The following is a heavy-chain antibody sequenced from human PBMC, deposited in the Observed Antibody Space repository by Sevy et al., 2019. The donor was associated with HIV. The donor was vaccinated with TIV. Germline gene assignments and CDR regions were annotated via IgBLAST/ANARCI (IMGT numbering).Heavy chain of an antibody. CDR3: ARGSITMVQGVIIPGDYYYYGMDV. J-gene: IGHJ6*02. D-gene: IGHD3-10*01. CDR2: IDPSDSYT. CDR1: GYSFTSYW. Sequence: GESLKISCKGSGYSFTSYWISWVRQMPGKGLEWMGRIDPSDSYTNYSPSFQGHVTISADKSISTAYLQLSSLKASDTAMYYCARGSITMVQGVIIPGDYYYYGMDVWGQGTTVTVSS. V-gene: IGHV5-10-1*01.